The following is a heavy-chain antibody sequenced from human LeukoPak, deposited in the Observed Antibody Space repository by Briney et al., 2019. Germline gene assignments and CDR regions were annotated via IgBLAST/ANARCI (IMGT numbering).Heavy chain of an antibody. CDR2: INPHSGDT. CDR1: GFIFTDYY. V-gene: IGHV1-2*02. J-gene: IGHJ4*02. Sequence: ASVKVSCKASGFIFTDYYMHWVRQAPGQGLEWMGWINPHSGDTHYAQKFQGRVTMTRDTSISTAYMELSRLRSDDTADYYCARDHSSSHDYWGQGTLVTVSS. CDR3: ARDHSSSHDY. D-gene: IGHD6-6*01.